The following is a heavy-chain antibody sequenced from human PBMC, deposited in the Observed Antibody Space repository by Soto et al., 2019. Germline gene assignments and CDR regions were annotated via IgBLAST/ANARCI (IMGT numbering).Heavy chain of an antibody. CDR1: GYTFTSYG. V-gene: IGHV1-18*01. D-gene: IGHD2-2*01. J-gene: IGHJ6*02. CDR2: ISAYNGNT. Sequence: QVQLVQSGAEVKKPGASVKVSCKASGYTFTSYGISWVRQAPGQGLEWMGWISAYNGNTNYAQKLQGRVTMTTDTSTSTAYMELRSLRSDDTAVYYCVKVLVDLSTSFSKTYYYYGMDVWGQGTTVTVSS. CDR3: VKVLVDLSTSFSKTYYYYGMDV.